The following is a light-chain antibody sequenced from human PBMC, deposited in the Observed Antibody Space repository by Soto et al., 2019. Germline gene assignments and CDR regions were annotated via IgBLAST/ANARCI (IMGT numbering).Light chain of an antibody. J-gene: IGLJ2*01. V-gene: IGLV1-40*01. CDR2: GNS. Sequence: QSVLTQPPSVSGAPGQRVTISCTGSSSNIGAGYDVHWYQQLPGTAPKLLIYGNSNRPSGVPDRFSGSKSDTSASLAITGRQAEDEADYYCQSYDSSLSGYVVFGGGTKLTVL. CDR1: SSNIGAGYD. CDR3: QSYDSSLSGYVV.